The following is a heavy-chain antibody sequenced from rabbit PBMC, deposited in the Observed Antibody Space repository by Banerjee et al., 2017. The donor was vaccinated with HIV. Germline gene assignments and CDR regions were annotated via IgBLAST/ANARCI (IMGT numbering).Heavy chain of an antibody. V-gene: IGHV1S45*01. CDR3: ARGSVNSLTRLDL. J-gene: IGHJ3*01. D-gene: IGHD1-1*01. Sequence: QEQLEESGGDLVKPEGSLTLTCTASGFSFSSSHWICWVRQAPGKGLEWIACIYAGSSGTINYASSAKGRFTISKTSSTTVTLQMTSLTAADTATYFCARGSVNSLTRLDLWGPGTLVTVS. CDR2: IYAGSSGTI. CDR1: GFSFSSSHW.